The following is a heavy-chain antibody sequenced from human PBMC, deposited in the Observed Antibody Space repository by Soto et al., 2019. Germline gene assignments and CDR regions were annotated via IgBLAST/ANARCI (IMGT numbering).Heavy chain of an antibody. CDR1: GFTFSSYA. J-gene: IGHJ6*02. Sequence: QVQLVESGGGVVQPGRSLRLSCAASGFTFSSYAMHWVRQAPGKGLEWVAVISYDGSNKYYADSVKGRFTISRDNSKNTLYLQVNSLRAEDTAVYYCAREQIVLVPAAMGHYYYYGMDVWGQGTTVTVSS. CDR2: ISYDGSNK. CDR3: AREQIVLVPAAMGHYYYYGMDV. D-gene: IGHD2-2*01. V-gene: IGHV3-30-3*01.